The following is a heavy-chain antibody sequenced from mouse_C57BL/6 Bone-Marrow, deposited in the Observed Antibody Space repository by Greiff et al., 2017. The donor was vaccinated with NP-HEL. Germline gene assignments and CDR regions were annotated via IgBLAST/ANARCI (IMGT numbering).Heavy chain of an antibody. V-gene: IGHV3-6*01. CDR3: ARTYGGSFDY. CDR1: GYSITSGYY. J-gene: IGHJ2*01. D-gene: IGHD1-1*01. CDR2: ISYDGSN. Sequence: EVKLMESGPGLVKPSQSLSLTCSVTGYSITSGYYWNWIRQFPGNKLEWMGYISYDGSNNYNPSLKNRISITRDTSKNQFFLKLNSVTTEDTATYYCARTYGGSFDYWGQGTTLTVSS.